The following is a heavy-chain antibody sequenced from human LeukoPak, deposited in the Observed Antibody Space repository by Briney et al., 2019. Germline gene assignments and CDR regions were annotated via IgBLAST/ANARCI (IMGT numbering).Heavy chain of an antibody. V-gene: IGHV4-31*02. CDR1: GGSISSGGYY. CDR3: ARLRLSRDFWSGPYFDY. CDR2: IYTSGST. D-gene: IGHD3-3*01. J-gene: IGHJ4*02. Sequence: SETLSLTCTVSGGSISSGGYYWSWIRQHPGKGLEWIGYIYTSGSTNYNPSLKSRVTISVDTSKNQFSLKLSSVTAADTAVYYCARLRLSRDFWSGPYFDYWGQGTLVTVSS.